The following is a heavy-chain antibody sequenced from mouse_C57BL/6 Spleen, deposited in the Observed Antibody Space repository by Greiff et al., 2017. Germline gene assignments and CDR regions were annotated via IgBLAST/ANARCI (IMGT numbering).Heavy chain of an antibody. Sequence: QVQLQQPGAELVKPGASVKLSCKASGYTFTSYWMHWVKQRPGQGLEWIGMIHPNSGSTNYNEKFKSKATLTVDKSSSTAYMQLSSLTSEDSAVYYCGRSGGEGGDYYAMDYWGQGTSVTVSS. J-gene: IGHJ4*01. V-gene: IGHV1-64*01. CDR1: GYTFTSYW. CDR2: IHPNSGST. D-gene: IGHD3-2*02. CDR3: GRSGGEGGDYYAMDY.